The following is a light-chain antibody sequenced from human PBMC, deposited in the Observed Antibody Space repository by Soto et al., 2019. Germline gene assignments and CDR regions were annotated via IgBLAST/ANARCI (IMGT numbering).Light chain of an antibody. CDR2: GNS. CDR3: QSYDSSLSGYV. J-gene: IGLJ1*01. Sequence: QSVLTQPPSVSGAPGQRVTISCTGSSSNIGAGYHVRWYQQLPGRAPKLLIYGNSNRPSGVPDRFSGSKSGTSASLAITGLQAEDEADYYCQSYDSSLSGYVFGTGTKVTVL. CDR1: SSNIGAGYH. V-gene: IGLV1-40*01.